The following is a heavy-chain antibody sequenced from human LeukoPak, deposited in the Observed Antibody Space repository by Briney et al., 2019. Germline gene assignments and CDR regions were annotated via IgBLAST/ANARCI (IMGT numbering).Heavy chain of an antibody. D-gene: IGHD3-10*01. Sequence: PGGSLTLSCAVSGLTFSSYGMNWVRQAPGKGLEWVSGLSGSSGSTDYADSVRGRFTMSRDNSKNTLSLQMNSLRPEDTALYYCVSGGSGFPWGYWGQGTLVTVSS. CDR2: LSGSSGST. V-gene: IGHV3-23*01. CDR3: VSGGSGFPWGY. J-gene: IGHJ4*02. CDR1: GLTFSSYG.